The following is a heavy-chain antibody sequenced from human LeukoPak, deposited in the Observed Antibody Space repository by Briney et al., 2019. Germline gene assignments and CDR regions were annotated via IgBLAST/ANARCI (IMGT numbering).Heavy chain of an antibody. Sequence: GGSLRLSCAASGFTFSSYWMSWVRQAPGKGLEWVANIKQDGSEKYYVDSVKGRFTISRDNAKNSLYLQMNSLRAEDTAVYYCARGSSSMVRGAINWFDPWGQGTLVTVSS. D-gene: IGHD3-10*01. CDR2: IKQDGSEK. J-gene: IGHJ5*02. V-gene: IGHV3-7*01. CDR1: GFTFSSYW. CDR3: ARGSSSMVRGAINWFDP.